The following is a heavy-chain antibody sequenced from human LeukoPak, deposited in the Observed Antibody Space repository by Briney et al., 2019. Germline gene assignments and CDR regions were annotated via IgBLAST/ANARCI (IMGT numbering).Heavy chain of an antibody. Sequence: SETLSLTCAVYGGSFSGYYWSWIRQPPGKGLEWIGEINHSGSTNYNPSLKSRVTISVDTSKNQFSLKLSSVTAADTAVYYCARVGMAAGDYWGQGTLVTVSS. CDR2: INHSGST. D-gene: IGHD6-13*01. J-gene: IGHJ4*02. CDR3: ARVGMAAGDY. V-gene: IGHV4-34*01. CDR1: GGSFSGYY.